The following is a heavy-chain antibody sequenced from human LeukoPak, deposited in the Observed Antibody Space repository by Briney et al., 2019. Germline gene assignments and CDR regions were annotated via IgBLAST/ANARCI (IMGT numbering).Heavy chain of an antibody. D-gene: IGHD4-17*01. J-gene: IGHJ3*02. Sequence: GESLNISCEASGYTFGRFWIGSVRQMPGKGLEWMCIMFPSDSDTKYSPSFQGQVTISVDRSITTAYLEWNRLRASDTAMYYCGREAVRLDAFEIWGQGTMVTVSS. CDR1: GYTFGRFW. V-gene: IGHV5-51*01. CDR2: MFPSDSDT. CDR3: GREAVRLDAFEI.